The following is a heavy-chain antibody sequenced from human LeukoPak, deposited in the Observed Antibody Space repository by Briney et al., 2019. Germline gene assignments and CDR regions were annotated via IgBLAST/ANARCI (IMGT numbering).Heavy chain of an antibody. J-gene: IGHJ4*02. CDR2: INPNSGGT. Sequence: GASVKVSCKASGYTFTGYYTHWVRQAPGQGLEWTGWINPNSGGTNYAQKFQGRVTMTRDTSISTAYMELSRLRSDDTAVYYCARVRLTMIVASPFDYWGQGTLVTVSS. CDR1: GYTFTGYY. D-gene: IGHD3-22*01. V-gene: IGHV1-2*02. CDR3: ARVRLTMIVASPFDY.